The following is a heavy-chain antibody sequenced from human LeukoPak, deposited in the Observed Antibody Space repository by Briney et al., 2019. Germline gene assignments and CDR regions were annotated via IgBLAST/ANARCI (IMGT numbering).Heavy chain of an antibody. CDR3: ARGAGYSSNQGAFDI. Sequence: ASVKVSCKASGYTFTSYDINWVRQATGQGLEWMGWMNPNSGNTGYAQKFQGRVTMTRDTSISTAYMELSRLRSDDTAVYYCARGAGYSSNQGAFDIWGQGTMVTVS. CDR1: GYTFTSYD. J-gene: IGHJ3*02. CDR2: MNPNSGNT. V-gene: IGHV1-8*01. D-gene: IGHD6-13*01.